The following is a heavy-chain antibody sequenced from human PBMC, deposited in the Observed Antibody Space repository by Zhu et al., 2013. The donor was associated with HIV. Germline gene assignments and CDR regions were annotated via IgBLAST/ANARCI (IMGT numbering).Heavy chain of an antibody. Sequence: QVQLVQSGAEVKKPGASVKVSCKASGYTFTSYYMHWVRQAPGQGLEWMGIINPSGGSTSYAQKFQGRVTMTRDTSTSTVYMELSSLRSEDTAVYYCARISAGFGDRYYGMDVWGQGTTVTVSS. CDR3: ARISAGFGDRYYGMDV. D-gene: IGHD3-10*01. V-gene: IGHV1-46*01. J-gene: IGHJ6*02. CDR2: INPSGGST. CDR1: GYTFTSYY.